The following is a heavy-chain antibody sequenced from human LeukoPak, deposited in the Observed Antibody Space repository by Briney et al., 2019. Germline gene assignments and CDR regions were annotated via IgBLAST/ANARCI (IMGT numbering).Heavy chain of an antibody. CDR1: GYTFTSYY. V-gene: IGHV1-46*01. D-gene: IGHD6-19*01. CDR3: ARWAWYSSAWYPNHFDY. J-gene: IGHJ4*02. Sequence: ASVKVSCKASGYTFTSYYIHWVRQAPGQGLEWMGLITPSIGSTSYAQKFQDRVTMTRDTSTSTVYMELSSLRSEDTAVYYCARWAWYSSAWYPNHFDYWGQGTLVTVSS. CDR2: ITPSIGST.